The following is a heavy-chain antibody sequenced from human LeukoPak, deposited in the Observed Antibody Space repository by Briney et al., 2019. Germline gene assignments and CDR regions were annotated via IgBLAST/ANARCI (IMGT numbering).Heavy chain of an antibody. J-gene: IGHJ3*02. D-gene: IGHD6-19*01. CDR1: GFTFSAYA. V-gene: IGHV3-23*01. CDR2: ISGSGGDT. Sequence: GGSLRLSCAASGFTFSAYAMTWVRQAPGKGLEWVSTISGSGGDTYYADSVKGRFTISRDNSKNTLFLQMNSLRAEDTAVYYSANPSSGRAFDIWGQGTMVTVSS. CDR3: ANPSSGRAFDI.